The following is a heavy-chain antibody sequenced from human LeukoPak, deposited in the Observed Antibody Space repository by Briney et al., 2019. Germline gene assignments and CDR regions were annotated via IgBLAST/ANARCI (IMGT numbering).Heavy chain of an antibody. J-gene: IGHJ4*02. D-gene: IGHD3-10*01. CDR1: GFTFSSYA. CDR2: ISGSGGST. Sequence: QPGGSLRLSCAASGFTFSSYAMSWVRQAPGKGLEWVSAISGSGGSTYYADSVKGRFTISRDNSKNTLYLQMNSLRVEDTAVYYCAKRYYGSGNYDPLFEYWGQGTLVTVSS. CDR3: AKRYYGSGNYDPLFEY. V-gene: IGHV3-23*01.